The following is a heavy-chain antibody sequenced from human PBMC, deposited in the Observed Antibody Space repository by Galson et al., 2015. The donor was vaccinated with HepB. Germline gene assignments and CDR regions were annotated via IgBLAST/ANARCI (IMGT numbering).Heavy chain of an antibody. CDR1: GFTFSSYG. V-gene: IGHV3-30*18. Sequence: SLRLSCAASGFTFSSYGMHWVRQAPGKGLEWVAVISYDESYKHYADSVKGRFTISRDNSKSTLYLQMNSLRAEDTAVYYCAKGQNSGASLSYMDVWGKGTTVTVSS. D-gene: IGHD1-26*01. CDR2: ISYDESYK. CDR3: AKGQNSGASLSYMDV. J-gene: IGHJ6*03.